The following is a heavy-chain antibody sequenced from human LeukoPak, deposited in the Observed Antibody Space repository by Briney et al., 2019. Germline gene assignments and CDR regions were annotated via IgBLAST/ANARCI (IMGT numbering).Heavy chain of an antibody. CDR3: TKDHYYDSSGSHYYFDY. D-gene: IGHD3-22*01. CDR1: GFTFSDYY. J-gene: IGHJ4*02. CDR2: ISTGNII. V-gene: IGHV3-69-1*01. Sequence: GGSLRLSCAASGFTFSDYYMTWIRQAPGKGLEWVSYISTGNIICYADSVKGRFTISRDNSKNTLYLQMNSLRVEDTALYYCTKDHYYDSSGSHYYFDYWGQGTLVTVSS.